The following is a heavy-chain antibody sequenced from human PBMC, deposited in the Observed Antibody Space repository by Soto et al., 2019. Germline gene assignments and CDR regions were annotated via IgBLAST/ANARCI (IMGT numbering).Heavy chain of an antibody. CDR3: ASPEHRTTGFAS. J-gene: IGHJ4*02. CDR1: GYIFTDYH. V-gene: IGHV1-2*02. D-gene: IGHD2-2*01. Sequence: ASVKVSCKASGYIFTDYHLHWVRQVPGQGPEWMGLMNPYNGDTNYAQKFQGRVTMTRDTSNSTAYMQMSSLRSDDTAVYYCASPEHRTTGFASWGQGALVTVSS. CDR2: MNPYNGDT.